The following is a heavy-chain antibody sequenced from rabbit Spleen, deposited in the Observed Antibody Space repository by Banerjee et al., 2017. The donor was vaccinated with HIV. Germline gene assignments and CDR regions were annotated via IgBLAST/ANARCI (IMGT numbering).Heavy chain of an antibody. D-gene: IGHD7-1*01. CDR3: ARDTGTSFSTYGMDL. J-gene: IGHJ6*01. V-gene: IGHV1S45*01. Sequence: QEELEESGGGLVKPEGSLTLTCKASGFSFSDRDVMCWVRQAPGKGLEWIACINTATGKPVYATCAKGRFTISTTSSTTVTLQMTSLTAADTATYFCARDTGTSFSTYGMDLWGQGTLVTVS. CDR1: GFSFSDRDV. CDR2: INTATGKP.